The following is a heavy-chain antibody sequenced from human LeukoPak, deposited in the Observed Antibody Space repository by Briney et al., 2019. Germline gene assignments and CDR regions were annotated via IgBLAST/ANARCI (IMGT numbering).Heavy chain of an antibody. D-gene: IGHD2-15*01. Sequence: GASVKVSCKASGGTFSSYAISWVRQAPGQGLEWMGRIIPIFGTANYAQKFQGRVTITTDESTSTAYMALSSLRSEDTAVYYCAGDQNIVVVVAATGAFDIWGQGTMVTVSS. CDR3: AGDQNIVVVVAATGAFDI. J-gene: IGHJ3*02. CDR2: IIPIFGTA. V-gene: IGHV1-69*05. CDR1: GGTFSSYA.